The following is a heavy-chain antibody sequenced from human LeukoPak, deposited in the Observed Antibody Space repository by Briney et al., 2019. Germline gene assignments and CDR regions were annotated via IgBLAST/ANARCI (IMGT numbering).Heavy chain of an antibody. D-gene: IGHD4-17*01. CDR2: ISRSGSTK. Sequence: PGGSLRLSCAASGFTFSDYNMRWIRQAPGKGLEWVSSISRSGSTKYYADSVKGRFTISRDNAKNSLFLQMNSLRAEDTAVYYCARDSGTTGEVKFDPWGQGTLVTVSS. V-gene: IGHV3-11*01. J-gene: IGHJ5*02. CDR3: ARDSGTTGEVKFDP. CDR1: GFTFSDYN.